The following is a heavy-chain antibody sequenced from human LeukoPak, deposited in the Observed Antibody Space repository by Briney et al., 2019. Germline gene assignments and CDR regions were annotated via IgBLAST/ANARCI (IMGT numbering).Heavy chain of an antibody. V-gene: IGHV4-59*01. CDR3: ARLDYGAKEDAFDI. Sequence: PSETLSLTCTVPGGSISSYYWGWIRQHPGKGLEWIGYIYYSGSTNYNPSLKSRLTISVVTSKNQFSLKLSSVTAADTAVYYCARLDYGAKEDAFDIWGQGTMVTVSS. D-gene: IGHD4-17*01. CDR1: GGSISSYY. CDR2: IYYSGST. J-gene: IGHJ3*02.